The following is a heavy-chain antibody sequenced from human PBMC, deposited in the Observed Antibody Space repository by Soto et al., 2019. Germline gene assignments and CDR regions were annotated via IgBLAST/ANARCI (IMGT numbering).Heavy chain of an antibody. CDR1: GXXXXXYA. CDR2: IIPIFGTA. Sequence: QVQLVQSGAEVXKXXXXXXXXXKAXGXXXXXYAXXXVRXAXXXXXXWMGGIIPIFGTANYAQKFQGRVTITADESTSTAYMELSSLRSEDTAVYYCARAPTVTTYNWFDPWGQGTLVTVSS. D-gene: IGHD4-4*01. V-gene: IGHV1-69*01. J-gene: IGHJ5*02. CDR3: ARAPTVTTYNWFDP.